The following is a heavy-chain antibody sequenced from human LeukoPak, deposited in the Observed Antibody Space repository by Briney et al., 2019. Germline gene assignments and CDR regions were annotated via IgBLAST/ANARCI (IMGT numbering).Heavy chain of an antibody. V-gene: IGHV3-23*01. J-gene: IGHJ4*02. Sequence: GGPLRLSCAASGFTFSSYAMSWVRQAPGKGLEWVSAISGSGGSTYYADSVKGRFTISRDNSKNTLYLQMNSLGAEDTAVYYCAKDPLFRVTAVDYWGQGTLVTVSS. CDR2: ISGSGGST. D-gene: IGHD2-21*02. CDR3: AKDPLFRVTAVDY. CDR1: GFTFSSYA.